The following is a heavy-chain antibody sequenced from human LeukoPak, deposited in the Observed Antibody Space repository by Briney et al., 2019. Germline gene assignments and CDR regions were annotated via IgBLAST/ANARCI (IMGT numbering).Heavy chain of an antibody. CDR2: INHSGST. CDR3: ATDYDSSGYGTHDY. CDR1: GGSFSGYY. J-gene: IGHJ4*02. D-gene: IGHD3-22*01. V-gene: IGHV4-34*01. Sequence: SDTLTLTGAVYGGSFSGYYWSWICQPPGKGLECIGEINHSGSTNYNPSLKSRVTISVDTSKNQFSLKLSSVTAADTAVYYCATDYDSSGYGTHDYWGQGTLVTVSS.